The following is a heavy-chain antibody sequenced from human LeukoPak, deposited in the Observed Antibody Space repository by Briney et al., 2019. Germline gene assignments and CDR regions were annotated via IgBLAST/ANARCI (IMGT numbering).Heavy chain of an antibody. J-gene: IGHJ4*02. CDR3: ARWVGGSRTYRLDY. V-gene: IGHV3-7*05. CDR1: GFTFSSNW. Sequence: GGSLTLSCAASGFTFSSNWMSWVRQAPGKGLEWVANIKQDGSEKYYVDSVKGRFTISRDNAKNSLYLQMNSLRAEDTAVYYCARWVGGSRTYRLDYWSQGTLVTVSS. CDR2: IKQDGSEK. D-gene: IGHD3-10*01.